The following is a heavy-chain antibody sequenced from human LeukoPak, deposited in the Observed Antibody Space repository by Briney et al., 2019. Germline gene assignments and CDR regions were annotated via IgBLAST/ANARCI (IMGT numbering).Heavy chain of an antibody. J-gene: IGHJ4*02. D-gene: IGHD3-22*01. CDR2: INHSGST. CDR3: ARVSYDSGGYYYYYFDY. CDR1: GGSFSGYY. V-gene: IGHV4-34*01. Sequence: PSETLSLTCAVYGGSFSGYYWSWIRQPPGKGLEWIGEINHSGSTNYNPSLKSRVTISVDTSKNQFSLKLSSVTAADTAVYYCARVSYDSGGYYYYYFDYWGQGTLVIVSS.